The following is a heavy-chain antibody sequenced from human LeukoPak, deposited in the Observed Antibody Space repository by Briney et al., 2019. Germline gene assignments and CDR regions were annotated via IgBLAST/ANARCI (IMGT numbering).Heavy chain of an antibody. Sequence: SETLSLTCAVYGGSFSGYYWSWIRQPPGKGLEWIGEINHSGSTNYNPSLKSRVTISVDTSKNQFSLKLSSVTAADTAVYYCARGNTYYDYVWGSYRQAACFDYWGQGTLVTVSS. CDR3: ARGNTYYDYVWGSYRQAACFDY. D-gene: IGHD3-16*02. V-gene: IGHV4-34*01. J-gene: IGHJ4*02. CDR2: INHSGST. CDR1: GGSFSGYY.